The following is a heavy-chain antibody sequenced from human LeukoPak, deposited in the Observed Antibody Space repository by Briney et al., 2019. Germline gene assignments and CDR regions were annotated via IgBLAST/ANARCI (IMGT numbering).Heavy chain of an antibody. D-gene: IGHD4-11*01. CDR1: GFTFSDYY. CDR2: ISSSSSYT. Sequence: GGSLRLSCAASGFTFSDYYMSWIRQAPGKGLEWVSYISSSSSYTNYADSVNGRFTISRDNAKNSLYLQMNSLRAEDTAVYYCARAPHYSNYGPYYYGMDVWGQGTTVTVSS. J-gene: IGHJ6*02. CDR3: ARAPHYSNYGPYYYGMDV. V-gene: IGHV3-11*06.